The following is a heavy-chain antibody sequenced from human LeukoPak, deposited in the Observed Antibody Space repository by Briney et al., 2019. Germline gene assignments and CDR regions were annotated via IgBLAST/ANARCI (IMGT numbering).Heavy chain of an antibody. CDR1: GFTFSSYG. D-gene: IGHD1-26*01. Sequence: GGSPRLSCAASGFTFSSYGMSWVRQAPGKGLEWVSAISGSGGSTYYADSVKGRFTISRDNSKNTLYLQMNSLRAEDTAVYYCAKDSGSYTWDIDYWGQGTLVTVSS. V-gene: IGHV3-23*01. J-gene: IGHJ4*02. CDR2: ISGSGGST. CDR3: AKDSGSYTWDIDY.